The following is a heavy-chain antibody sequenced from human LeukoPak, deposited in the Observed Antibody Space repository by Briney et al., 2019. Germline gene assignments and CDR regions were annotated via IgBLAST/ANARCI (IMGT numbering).Heavy chain of an antibody. V-gene: IGHV5-51*01. Sequence: GESLKISCKGSGYSFTSYWIGWVRQMPGKGLEWMGIIYPGDSDTRYSPSFQGQVTISADKSISTAYLQWSSLKASDTAMYYCARTSYYYDSSGYQNLLFDYWGQGTLVTVSS. D-gene: IGHD3-22*01. CDR1: GYSFTSYW. CDR2: IYPGDSDT. J-gene: IGHJ4*02. CDR3: ARTSYYYDSSGYQNLLFDY.